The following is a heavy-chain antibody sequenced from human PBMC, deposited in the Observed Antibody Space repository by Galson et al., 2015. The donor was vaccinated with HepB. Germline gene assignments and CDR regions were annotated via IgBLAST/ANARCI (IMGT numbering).Heavy chain of an antibody. Sequence: SLRLSCAASGFTFSSYSMNWVRQAPGKGLEWVSAISGSGGSTYYADSVKGRFTISRDNSKNTLYLQMNSLRAEDTAVYYCAKDLRQTYAFDIWGQGTMVTVSS. V-gene: IGHV3-23*01. CDR3: AKDLRQTYAFDI. CDR2: ISGSGGST. D-gene: IGHD4-17*01. CDR1: GFTFSSYS. J-gene: IGHJ3*02.